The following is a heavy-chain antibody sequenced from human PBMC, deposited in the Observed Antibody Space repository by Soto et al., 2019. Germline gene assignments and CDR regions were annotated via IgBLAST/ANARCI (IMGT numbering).Heavy chain of an antibody. J-gene: IGHJ4*02. V-gene: IGHV3-23*01. CDR3: ARVFSNNYDY. Sequence: GGSLRLSCAASGFTFSTYAMNWVRQAPGKGLEWVSALTDSGGRTYYAESVKGRFTISRDNSRNTLSLQMNGLRFEDTAIYYCARVFSNNYDYWGQGTLVTVSS. CDR2: LTDSGGRT. CDR1: GFTFSTYA.